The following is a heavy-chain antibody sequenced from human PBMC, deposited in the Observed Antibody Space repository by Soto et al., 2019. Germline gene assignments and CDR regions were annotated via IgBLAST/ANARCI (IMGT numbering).Heavy chain of an antibody. J-gene: IGHJ4*02. CDR3: ASSEQQPGTYYFDY. D-gene: IGHD6-13*01. Sequence: SETLSLTCTVSGGSISSYYWSWIRQPPGKGLEWIGYIYYSGSTNYNPSLKSRVTISVDTSKNQFSLKLSSVTAADTAVYYCASSEQQPGTYYFDYWGQGTLVTVSS. CDR1: GGSISSYY. CDR2: IYYSGST. V-gene: IGHV4-59*01.